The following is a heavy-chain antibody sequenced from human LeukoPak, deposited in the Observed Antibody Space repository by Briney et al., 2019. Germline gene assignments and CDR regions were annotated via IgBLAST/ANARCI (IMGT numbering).Heavy chain of an antibody. V-gene: IGHV1-2*02. Sequence: ASVKVSCKASGYTFTGYYMHWVRQAPGQGLEWMGWINPNSGGTNYAQKFQGRVTMTRDTSISTAYMELSRLRSDDTAVYYCAGAEGEVVSLVYYWGQGTLVTVSS. CDR2: INPNSGGT. D-gene: IGHD3-9*01. CDR3: AGAEGEVVSLVYY. CDR1: GYTFTGYY. J-gene: IGHJ4*02.